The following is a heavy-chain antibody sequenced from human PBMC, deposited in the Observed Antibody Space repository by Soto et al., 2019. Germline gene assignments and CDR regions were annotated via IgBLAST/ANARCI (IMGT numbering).Heavy chain of an antibody. J-gene: IGHJ4*02. V-gene: IGHV4-31*03. Sequence: TSETLSLTCTVSRGSISSGAYYWSWIRQHPGRGLEWIGYIYNSGSTYYNPSLKSRVSISVDTSKSQFALNLSSVTAADTAVYYCARAPRYFYDNSGYYLYYFDYWGQGTLVTVSS. D-gene: IGHD3-22*01. CDR3: ARAPRYFYDNSGYYLYYFDY. CDR2: IYNSGST. CDR1: RGSISSGAYY.